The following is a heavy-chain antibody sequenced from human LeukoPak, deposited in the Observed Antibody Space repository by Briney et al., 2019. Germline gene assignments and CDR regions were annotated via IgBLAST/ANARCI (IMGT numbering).Heavy chain of an antibody. D-gene: IGHD3-10*02. CDR3: ASVRDYVL. Sequence: GGSLRLSCAASGFTVSSNYMSWVRQAPGKGLGWVSVIYSGGSTYYAESVKGRFTISRDNAKNAVYLKMSSLRADDRAVYYCASVRDYVLWGQGTLVTVST. V-gene: IGHV3-53*01. J-gene: IGHJ4*02. CDR1: GFTVSSNY. CDR2: IYSGGST.